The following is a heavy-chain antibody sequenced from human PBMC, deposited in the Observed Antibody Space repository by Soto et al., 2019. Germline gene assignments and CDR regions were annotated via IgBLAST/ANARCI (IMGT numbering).Heavy chain of an antibody. V-gene: IGHV3-48*03. CDR1: GFTFSSYE. CDR2: ISSSGSTI. J-gene: IGHJ4*02. CDR3: ARDTPTMVRGFLGVEGDY. D-gene: IGHD3-10*01. Sequence: VQLVESGGGLVQPGGSLRLSCAASGFTFSSYEMNWVRQAPGKGLEWVSYISSSGSTIYYADSVKGRFTISRDNAKNSLYLQMNSLRAEDTAVYYCARDTPTMVRGFLGVEGDYWGQGTLVTVSS.